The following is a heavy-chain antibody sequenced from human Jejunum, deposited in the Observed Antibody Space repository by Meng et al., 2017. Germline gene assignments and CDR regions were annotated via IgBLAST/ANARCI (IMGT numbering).Heavy chain of an antibody. CDR1: GYSFITYY. Sequence: GESLKISCKGSGYSFITYYIAWVRQMPGRGLEWLGIIYPGDSDTRYRPSFQGQVTISVDKSISTAYLQWSSLKASDTAMYYCARSHRYCSGGSCYSEDAFDIWGQGTMVT. V-gene: IGHV5-51*01. J-gene: IGHJ3*02. CDR2: IYPGDSDT. D-gene: IGHD2-15*01. CDR3: ARSHRYCSGGSCYSEDAFDI.